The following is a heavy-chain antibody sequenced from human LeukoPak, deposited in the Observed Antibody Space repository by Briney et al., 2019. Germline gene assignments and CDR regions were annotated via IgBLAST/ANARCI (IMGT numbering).Heavy chain of an antibody. CDR2: INPNSGGT. Sequence: GASVKVSCKASGYTFTGYYMHWVRQAPGQGLEWVGWINPNSGGTNYAQKFQGRVTMTRDTSISTAYMELSSLRSEDTAVYYCTRGRRDSSSSLHYWGQGTLVTVSS. J-gene: IGHJ4*02. D-gene: IGHD6-13*01. V-gene: IGHV1-2*02. CDR3: TRGRRDSSSSLHY. CDR1: GYTFTGYY.